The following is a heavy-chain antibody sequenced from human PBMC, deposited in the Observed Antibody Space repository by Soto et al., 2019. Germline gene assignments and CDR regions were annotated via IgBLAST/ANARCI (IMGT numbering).Heavy chain of an antibody. J-gene: IGHJ4*02. V-gene: IGHV3-23*01. Sequence: PGGSLRLSCAASGFTFSSYAMSWVRQASGKGLEWVSAISGSGGSTYYADSVKGRFTISRDNSKNTLYLQMNSLRAEDTAVYYCAKDRDSGNLTPYYFDYWGQGTLVTVSS. D-gene: IGHD4-17*01. CDR3: AKDRDSGNLTPYYFDY. CDR1: GFTFSSYA. CDR2: ISGSGGST.